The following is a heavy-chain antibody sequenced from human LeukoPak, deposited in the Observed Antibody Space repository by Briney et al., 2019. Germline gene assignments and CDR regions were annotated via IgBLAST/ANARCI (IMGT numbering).Heavy chain of an antibody. V-gene: IGHV1-69*13. CDR3: ARGSGSSSLD. J-gene: IGHJ4*02. D-gene: IGHD6-13*01. CDR1: GGTFSSYA. Sequence: SVKVSCKASGGTFSSYAISWVRQAPGQGLEWMGGIIPIFGTANYAHKFQGRVTVTADESTSTAYMELSSLRSEDAAVYYCARGSGSSSLDWGQGTLVTVSS. CDR2: IIPIFGTA.